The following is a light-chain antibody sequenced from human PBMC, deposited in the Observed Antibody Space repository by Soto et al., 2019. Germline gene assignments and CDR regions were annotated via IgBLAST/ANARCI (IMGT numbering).Light chain of an antibody. CDR3: QSYDSSLSAVV. Sequence: QSVLTQLPSVSGAPGQRVTISCTGSSSNIGAGYDVHWYQQLPGTAPKLLIYGNSNRPSGVPDRFSGSKSGTSASLAITGLQAEDEADYYCQSYDSSLSAVVFGGGTQLTVL. CDR1: SSNIGAGYD. V-gene: IGLV1-40*01. J-gene: IGLJ2*01. CDR2: GNS.